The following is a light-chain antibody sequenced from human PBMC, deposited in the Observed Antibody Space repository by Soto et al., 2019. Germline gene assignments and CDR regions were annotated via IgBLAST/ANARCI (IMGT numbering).Light chain of an antibody. Sequence: QSVLTQPPSASGSPGQSVTISCTGTSSDVGAYNYVSWYQQLPGKAPKLIIYEVSKRPSGVPDRFSGSKSGNTASLTVSGLQAEDEADYYCTSYAGTYSSFYVFGTGTKVTVL. CDR3: TSYAGTYSSFYV. J-gene: IGLJ1*01. CDR2: EVS. V-gene: IGLV2-8*01. CDR1: SSDVGAYNY.